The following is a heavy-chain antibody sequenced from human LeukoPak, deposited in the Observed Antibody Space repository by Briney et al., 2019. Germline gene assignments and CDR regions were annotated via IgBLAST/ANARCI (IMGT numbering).Heavy chain of an antibody. J-gene: IGHJ4*02. CDR3: ARGGVPAADYYFDY. CDR1: GGSFSGYY. D-gene: IGHD2-2*01. CDR2: INHSGST. V-gene: IGHV4-34*01. Sequence: SETLSLTCAAYGGSFSGYYWSWIRQPPGKGLEWIGEINHSGSTNYKPSLKSRVTISVDTSQNQFSLKLSSVTAADTAVYYYARGGVPAADYYFDYWGQGTLVTVSS.